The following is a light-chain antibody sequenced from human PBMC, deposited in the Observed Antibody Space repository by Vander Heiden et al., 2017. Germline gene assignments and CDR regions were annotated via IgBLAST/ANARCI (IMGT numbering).Light chain of an antibody. V-gene: IGKV3-11*01. CDR1: LSVRRD. CDR3: QQRGSWPLT. Sequence: EIVLTQSPATLSLSPGERATLSCRASLSVRRDLAWFQQKPGQAPRLLIYDASNMATGIPARFSGSGSGTAFTLTISSLEPEDFAIYYCQQRGSWPLTFGGGSRVEIK. CDR2: DAS. J-gene: IGKJ4*01.